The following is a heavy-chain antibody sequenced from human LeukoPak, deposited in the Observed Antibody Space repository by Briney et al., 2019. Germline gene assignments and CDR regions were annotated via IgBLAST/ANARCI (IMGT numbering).Heavy chain of an antibody. V-gene: IGHV1-46*01. CDR2: INPSGGST. Sequence: ASVTVSCKASGYTFTSYYMHWVRQAPGQGLEWMGIINPSGGSTSYAQKFQGRVTMTRDMSTSTVYMELSSLRSEDTAVYYCARSAAMVSWPGLGRTLGYWGQGTLVTVSS. CDR3: ARSAAMVSWPGLGRTLGY. J-gene: IGHJ4*02. D-gene: IGHD5-18*01. CDR1: GYTFTSYY.